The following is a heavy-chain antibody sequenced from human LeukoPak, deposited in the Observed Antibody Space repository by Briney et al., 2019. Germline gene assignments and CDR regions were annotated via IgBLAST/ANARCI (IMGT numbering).Heavy chain of an antibody. CDR1: GLTFSSYG. D-gene: IGHD1-1*01. CDR3: ASFCWYNWNDACNI. V-gene: IGHV3-33*01. Sequence: GRSLRLSCAASGLTFSSYGMHWVRQAPGKGLEWVAVIWYDGSNKYYADSVKGRFTISRDKSKNTLYLQMNSLRAEDTAVYYCASFCWYNWNDACNIWGQGTMVTVSS. J-gene: IGHJ3*02. CDR2: IWYDGSNK.